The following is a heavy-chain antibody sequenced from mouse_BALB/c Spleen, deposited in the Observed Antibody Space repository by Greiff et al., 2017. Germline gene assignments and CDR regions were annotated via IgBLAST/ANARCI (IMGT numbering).Heavy chain of an antibody. J-gene: IGHJ4*01. Sequence: VQLQQSGAELMKPGASVKISCKATGYTFSSYWIEWVKQRPGHGLEWIGEILPGSGSTNYNEKFKGKATFTPDTSSNTAYMQLSSLTSEDSAVYYCARLLITTVVPYAMDYWGQGTSVTVSS. D-gene: IGHD1-1*01. CDR1: GYTFSSYW. CDR2: ILPGSGST. V-gene: IGHV1-9*01. CDR3: ARLLITTVVPYAMDY.